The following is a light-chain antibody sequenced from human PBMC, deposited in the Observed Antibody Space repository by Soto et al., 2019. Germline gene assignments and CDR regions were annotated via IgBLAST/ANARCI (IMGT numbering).Light chain of an antibody. CDR3: MQGTHWPIT. CDR2: KVS. CDR1: QSLVHSDGLAY. Sequence: EVVMTQYPLSLPVTLGQPASISCRSNQSLVHSDGLAYFSWFQQRPRRSPRRLISKVSSRDSGVPARFSGSGSGTDFALKISRVEAEDVGVYYCMQGTHWPITFGQGTRLEIK. J-gene: IGKJ5*01. V-gene: IGKV2-30*02.